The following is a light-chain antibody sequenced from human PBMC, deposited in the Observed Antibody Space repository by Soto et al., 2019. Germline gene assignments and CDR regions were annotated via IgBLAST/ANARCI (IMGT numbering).Light chain of an antibody. Sequence: EVVLTQSPGTLSLSPGERATLSCRASQTVSSTYLAWYQQKPGQAPRLLIYGASNRGTAIPDRFSVSGSGTDFTLTISGLEPEDFGVYYCQQFGTPPPTFGQGTKVDIK. CDR2: GAS. J-gene: IGKJ1*01. CDR1: QTVSSTY. V-gene: IGKV3-20*01. CDR3: QQFGTPPPT.